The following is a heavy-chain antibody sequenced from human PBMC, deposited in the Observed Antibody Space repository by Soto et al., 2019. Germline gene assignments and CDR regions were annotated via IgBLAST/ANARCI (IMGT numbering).Heavy chain of an antibody. CDR1: GFTFNNYA. CDR3: AKGALGSSSWYDFDY. Sequence: EVQLLESGGGLVQPGGSLRLSCAASGFTFNNYAMNWVRQAPGKGLEWVSSISGSGDSTYYADSVKGRFTISRDNSKNTLYLQMNSLRAEDTAVYYCAKGALGSSSWYDFDYWGQGTLVTVSS. CDR2: ISGSGDST. J-gene: IGHJ4*02. V-gene: IGHV3-23*01. D-gene: IGHD6-13*01.